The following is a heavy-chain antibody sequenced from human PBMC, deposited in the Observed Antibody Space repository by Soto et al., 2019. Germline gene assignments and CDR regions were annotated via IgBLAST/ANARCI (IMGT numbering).Heavy chain of an antibody. V-gene: IGHV4-39*02. CDR3: ARFHGNAFDV. D-gene: IGHD1-1*01. Sequence: SETLSLTCSVSGGSITTSSYNWDWIRQPPGKGLEWIGTIYYDGSTSYNPSLRSQVTISVDTSKNHFALKVNSVTAADTAVYYCARFHGNAFDVWGRGTVVTVS. CDR2: IYYDGST. CDR1: GGSITTSSYN. J-gene: IGHJ3*01.